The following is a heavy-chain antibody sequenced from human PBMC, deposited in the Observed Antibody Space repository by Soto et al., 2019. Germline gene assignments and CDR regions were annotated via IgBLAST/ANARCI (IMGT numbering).Heavy chain of an antibody. Sequence: QVQLLQSGGEVKTPGASVKVSCKAIGYTSSSYGISWVRQAPGQGLEWMGWISAFNGDTKYAQNFRGRVAITRDPSTSTAHMELRSLRSDDAAVYFCATKEDHKDDQPYYYGMDVWGQGTTVTVSS. CDR3: ATKEDHKDDQPYYYGMDV. CDR1: GYTSSSYG. V-gene: IGHV1-18*04. CDR2: ISAFNGDT. J-gene: IGHJ6*02. D-gene: IGHD3-3*01.